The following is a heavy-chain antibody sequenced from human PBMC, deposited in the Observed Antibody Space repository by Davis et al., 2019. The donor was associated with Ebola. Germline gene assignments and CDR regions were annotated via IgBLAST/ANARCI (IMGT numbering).Heavy chain of an antibody. CDR2: ISSSSSYI. CDR1: GFTFSSYS. V-gene: IGHV3-21*01. J-gene: IGHJ6*02. CDR3: ASWGQQLVEYYYYGMDV. D-gene: IGHD6-13*01. Sequence: PGGSLRLSCAASGFTFSSYSMNWVRQAPGKGLEWVSSISSSSSYIYYADSVKGRFTISRDNAKNSLYLQMNSLRAEDTAVYYCASWGQQLVEYYYYGMDVWGQGTTVTVSS.